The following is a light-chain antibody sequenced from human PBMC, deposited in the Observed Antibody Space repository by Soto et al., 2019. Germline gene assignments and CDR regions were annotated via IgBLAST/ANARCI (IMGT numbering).Light chain of an antibody. CDR3: QQYYSTPLT. V-gene: IGKV4-1*01. Sequence: DIVMTQSPDSLAVSLGERATINCKSSQSVLYSSNNKNYLAWHQQKPGQPPKLLIYWASTRESGVPDRFSGSGSGTDFTHTISSLQAEDVAVYYCQQYYSTPLTFGQGTKVDIK. CDR1: QSVLYSSNNKNY. CDR2: WAS. J-gene: IGKJ1*01.